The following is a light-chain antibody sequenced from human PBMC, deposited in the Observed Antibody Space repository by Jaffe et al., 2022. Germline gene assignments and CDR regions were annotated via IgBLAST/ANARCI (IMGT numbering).Light chain of an antibody. J-gene: IGKJ1*01. CDR1: QSVLYSSNNKNC. Sequence: DIVMTQSPDSLAVSLGERASINCKSSQSVLYSSNNKNCLAWYQQKPGQPPKLLIYWASTRESGVPDRFSGSGSGTDFTLTISSLQAEDVAVYYCQQYYNSPSTFGQGTKVEI. CDR2: WAS. CDR3: QQYYNSPST. V-gene: IGKV4-1*01.